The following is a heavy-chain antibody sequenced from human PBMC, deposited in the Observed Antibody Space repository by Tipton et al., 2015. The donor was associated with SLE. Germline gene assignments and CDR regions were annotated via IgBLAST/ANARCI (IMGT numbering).Heavy chain of an antibody. V-gene: IGHV4-39*07. Sequence: TLSLTCSVSGGSITNSNYFWGWIRQPPGKGLEWIGNIYYSGSPYYNPSLKSRFTISVNTSKNQFSLRLSSVTAADTAMFYCASGTLEWSHEPDYWGQGTLVTVSS. D-gene: IGHD3-3*01. CDR1: GGSITNSNYF. CDR2: IYYSGSP. J-gene: IGHJ4*02. CDR3: ASGTLEWSHEPDY.